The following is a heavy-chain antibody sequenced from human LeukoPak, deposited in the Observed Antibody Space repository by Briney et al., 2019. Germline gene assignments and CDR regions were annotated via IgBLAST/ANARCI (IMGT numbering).Heavy chain of an antibody. CDR3: AKRDYYDSTGYYYY. CDR1: GVSISTSDW. J-gene: IGHJ4*02. D-gene: IGHD3-22*01. V-gene: IGHV4-4*02. Sequence: SSETLSLTCAVSGVSISTSDWWSWVRQPPGKGLEWIGEIYHRGSTNYNPSLESRVTISLDKSKNQFSLKVNSVTAADTAVYYCAKRDYYDSTGYYYYWGQGALVTVSS. CDR2: IYHRGST.